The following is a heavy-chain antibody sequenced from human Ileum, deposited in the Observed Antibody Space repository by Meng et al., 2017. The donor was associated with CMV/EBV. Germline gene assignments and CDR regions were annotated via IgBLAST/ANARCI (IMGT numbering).Heavy chain of an antibody. CDR2: ISAGGGSS. CDR1: GFLVSNYA. J-gene: IGHJ4*02. CDR3: AKDMKGDDFFDY. V-gene: IGHV3-23*01. D-gene: IGHD5-24*01. Sequence: GESLKISCAASGFLVSNYAMNWVRQAPGKGLEWVSAISAGGGSSHFGVSVKGRFTIYKDVSKNMVYLQMNSLRPEDSAIYYCAKDMKGDDFFDYWGQGTPVTVSS.